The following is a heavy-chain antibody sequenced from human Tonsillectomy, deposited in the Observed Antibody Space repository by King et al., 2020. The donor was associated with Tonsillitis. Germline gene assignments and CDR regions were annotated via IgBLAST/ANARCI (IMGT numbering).Heavy chain of an antibody. V-gene: IGHV3-23*04. J-gene: IGHJ4*02. Sequence: VQLVESGGGLVQPGGSLRLSCAASGFTFSTYALSWVRQAPGKGLEGVSAISGSGASTYYADSVRGRFTISRDNSKNTLYPEMNSLRAEETAVYNCSKAMGYSYLYYFDYWGQGTLVTVSS. CDR2: ISGSGAST. CDR1: GFTFSTYA. CDR3: SKAMGYSYLYYFDY. D-gene: IGHD5-18*01.